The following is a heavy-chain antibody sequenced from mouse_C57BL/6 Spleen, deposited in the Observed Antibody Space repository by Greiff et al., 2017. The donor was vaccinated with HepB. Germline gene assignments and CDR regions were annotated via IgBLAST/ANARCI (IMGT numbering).Heavy chain of an antibody. CDR2: IYPGDGDT. CDR1: GYAFSSSW. J-gene: IGHJ2*01. V-gene: IGHV1-82*01. Sequence: VKLMESGPELVKPGASVKISCKASGYAFSSSWMNWVKQRPGKGLEWIGRIYPGDGDTNYNGKFKGKATLTADKSSSTAYMQLSSLTSEDSAVYFCARQEGDLYYFDYWGQGTTLTVSS. CDR3: ARQEGDLYYFDY.